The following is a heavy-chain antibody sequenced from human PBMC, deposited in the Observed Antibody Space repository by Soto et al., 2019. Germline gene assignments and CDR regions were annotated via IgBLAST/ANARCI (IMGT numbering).Heavy chain of an antibody. V-gene: IGHV1-69*08. D-gene: IGHD1-1*01. J-gene: IGHJ4*02. CDR1: GGTFSSYT. CDR3: ARELQRNWYQSVPYYFDY. Sequence: QVQLVQSGAEVKKPGSSVKVSCKASGGTFSSYTISWVRQAPGQGLEWMGRIIPILGIANYAQKFQGRVTITADKSTSPAYMELSSLRSEDTAVYYCARELQRNWYQSVPYYFDYWGQGTLVTVSS. CDR2: IIPILGIA.